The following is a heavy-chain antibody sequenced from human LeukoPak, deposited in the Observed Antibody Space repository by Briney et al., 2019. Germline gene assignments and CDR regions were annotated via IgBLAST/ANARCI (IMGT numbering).Heavy chain of an antibody. CDR3: ARARVDYAAGSYAPLFDY. Sequence: GASVKVSCKASGYTFTGYYMHWVRQAPGQGLEWMGWSNPNSGYTTYTQKFQGRVIMTRDTSISTAYMELSRLTSDDTAVYYCARARVDYAAGSYAPLFDYWGQGTQVTVSS. CDR1: GYTFTGYY. D-gene: IGHD3-10*01. J-gene: IGHJ4*02. CDR2: SNPNSGYT. V-gene: IGHV1-2*02.